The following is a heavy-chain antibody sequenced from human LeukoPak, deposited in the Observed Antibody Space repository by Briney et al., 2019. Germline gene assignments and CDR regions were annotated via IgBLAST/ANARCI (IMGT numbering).Heavy chain of an antibody. V-gene: IGHV1-2*02. D-gene: IGHD3-10*01. CDR3: ARDLMVRGPMDV. J-gene: IGHJ6*03. CDR2: IKPSSGGT. CDR1: GYTFTSYG. Sequence: ASVKVSCKASGYTFTSYGISWVRQAPGQGLEWMGWIKPSSGGTNYAQNFQGRVTMTRDTSINTAYMELSRLRSDDTAVYYCARDLMVRGPMDVWGKGTTVTVSS.